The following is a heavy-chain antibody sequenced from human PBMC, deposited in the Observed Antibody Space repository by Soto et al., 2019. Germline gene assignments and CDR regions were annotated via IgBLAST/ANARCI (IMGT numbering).Heavy chain of an antibody. J-gene: IGHJ6*02. CDR2: ISGYNGNT. Sequence: QVQLVQSGAEVKKPGASVKVSCKSSGYTFSMSGISWMRQAPGQGLEWMGWISGYNGNTNYEQKFQDRVTMTTDTSTNTAYMELRSLRSDDTAVYYCAREGPRPYYYYGMDVWGQGTTVTVSS. CDR1: GYTFSMSG. CDR3: AREGPRPYYYYGMDV. V-gene: IGHV1-18*01.